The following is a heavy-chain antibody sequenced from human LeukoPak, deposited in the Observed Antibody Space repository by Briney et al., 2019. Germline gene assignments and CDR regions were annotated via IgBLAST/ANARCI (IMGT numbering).Heavy chain of an antibody. V-gene: IGHV4-4*09. J-gene: IGHJ4*02. CDR2: IYTSRCT. CDR3: ARHRDSSGYAYTDFDY. CDR1: GGSITGYY. Sequence: SETLSLTRTLSGGSITGYYWSWIRQPPGPGLEGIGDIYTSRCTNYNPSLKSRVTISVHTSKNQFSLKLSSVTAADTAVYYCARHRDSSGYAYTDFDYWGQGTLVTVSS. D-gene: IGHD3-22*01.